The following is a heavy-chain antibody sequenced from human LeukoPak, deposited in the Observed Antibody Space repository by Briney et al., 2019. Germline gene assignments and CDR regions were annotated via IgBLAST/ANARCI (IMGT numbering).Heavy chain of an antibody. Sequence: PGGSLRLSCAASGFTFSTYAMSWVRQIPGKWLEWVSAISGSDDGTYYADSVKGRFTISRDNSKNTLYLQMNSLRAEDTAVYYCAKPARTDAFDIWGQGTMITVSS. CDR2: ISGSDDGT. V-gene: IGHV3-23*01. D-gene: IGHD1-14*01. CDR3: AKPARTDAFDI. CDR1: GFTFSTYA. J-gene: IGHJ3*02.